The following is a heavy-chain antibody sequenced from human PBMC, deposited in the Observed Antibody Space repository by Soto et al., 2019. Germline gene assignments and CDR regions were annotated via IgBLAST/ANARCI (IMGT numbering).Heavy chain of an antibody. Sequence: SETLSLSCTVSGGSSSRYYWCWIRQPPGKGLEWIRYIYYSGSTNYNPYLKSRVTISVDTSKNQFSLKLSSVTAADTAVYYCARRYGYAFDIWGQGTMLTVSS. CDR1: GGSSSRYY. J-gene: IGHJ3*02. CDR2: IYYSGST. D-gene: IGHD4-17*01. CDR3: ARRYGYAFDI. V-gene: IGHV4-59*01.